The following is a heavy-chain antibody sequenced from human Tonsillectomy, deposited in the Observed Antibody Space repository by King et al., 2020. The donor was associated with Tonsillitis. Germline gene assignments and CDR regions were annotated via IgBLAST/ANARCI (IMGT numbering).Heavy chain of an antibody. Sequence: VQLQESGPGLVKPSETLSLTCTVSGGSVSSGRYYWSWIRQPPGKGLEWIGYIYYSGNTNYNPSLRSRVTMSEDTSKNQFSLKLSSVTAADTAVYYCARVYPAADYYYGMDVCGHGTTVTVSS. D-gene: IGHD2-2*01. V-gene: IGHV4-61*01. CDR2: IYYSGNT. CDR1: GGSVSSGRYY. CDR3: ARVYPAADYYYGMDV. J-gene: IGHJ6*02.